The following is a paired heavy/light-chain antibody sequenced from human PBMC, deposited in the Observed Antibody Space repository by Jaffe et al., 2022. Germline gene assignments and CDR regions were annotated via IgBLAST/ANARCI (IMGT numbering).Light chain of an antibody. CDR1: SSNIGAGYD. CDR2: GNS. J-gene: IGLJ1*01. Sequence: QSVLTQPPSVSGAPGQRVTISCTGSSSNIGAGYDVHWYQQLPGTAPKLLIYGNSNRPSGVPDRFSGSKSGTSASLAITGLQAEDEADYYCQSYDSSLSGPVYVFGTGTKVTVL. V-gene: IGLV1-40*01. CDR3: QSYDSSLSGPVYV.
Heavy chain of an antibody. CDR1: GGTFSSYA. Sequence: QVQLVQSGAEVKKPGSSVKVSCKASGGTFSSYAISWVRQAPGQGLEWMGGIIPIFGTANYAQKFQGRVTITADESTSTAYMELSSLRSEDTAVYYCARGPRDYIWGSYRRYQFDYWGQGTLVTVSS. CDR3: ARGPRDYIWGSYRRYQFDY. V-gene: IGHV1-69*01. J-gene: IGHJ4*02. CDR2: IIPIFGTA. D-gene: IGHD3-16*02.